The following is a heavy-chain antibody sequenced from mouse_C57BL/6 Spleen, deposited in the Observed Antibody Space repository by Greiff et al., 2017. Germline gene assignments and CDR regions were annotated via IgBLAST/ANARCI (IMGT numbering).Heavy chain of an antibody. Sequence: EVKLQESGGGLVQPGGSLKLSCAASGFTFSDYYMYWVRQTPEKRLEWVAYISNGGGSTYYPDTVKGRFTISRDNAKNTLYLQMSRLKSEDTAMYYCARPNDGYFYFDYWGQGTTLTVSS. D-gene: IGHD2-3*01. V-gene: IGHV5-12*01. CDR3: ARPNDGYFYFDY. CDR2: ISNGGGST. J-gene: IGHJ2*01. CDR1: GFTFSDYY.